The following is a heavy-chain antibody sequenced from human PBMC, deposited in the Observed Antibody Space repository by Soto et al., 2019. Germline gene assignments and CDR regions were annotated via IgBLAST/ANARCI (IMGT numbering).Heavy chain of an antibody. CDR2: ISVSGGST. V-gene: IGHV3-23*01. CDR1: VFTFSSYS. J-gene: IGHJ6*01. Sequence: PGGSLRFSCAASVFTFSSYSMSLVRQAPGKGLECVSAISVSGGSTYYADSVKGRFTISRDNSKNTLYLQMNSLRAEDTAVYYCSKDQDIYYYYRMAFWGQGTPVTVSS. D-gene: IGHD2-15*01. CDR3: SKDQDIYYYYRMAF.